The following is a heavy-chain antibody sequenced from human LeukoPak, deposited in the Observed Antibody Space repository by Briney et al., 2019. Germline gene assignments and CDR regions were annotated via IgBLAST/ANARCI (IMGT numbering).Heavy chain of an antibody. CDR2: IHYSGST. J-gene: IGHJ6*03. CDR1: SGSISSYN. V-gene: IGHV4-59*01. D-gene: IGHD5-12*01. Sequence: SETLSLTCTVSSGSISSYNWSWIRQPPGKGLEWIGYIHYSGSTNYNPSLKSRVSISVETSKNQFSLKLRSVTAADTAVYYCARTTEGYAGGPGYSYYYYMDVWGKGTTVTISS. CDR3: ARTTEGYAGGPGYSYYYYMDV.